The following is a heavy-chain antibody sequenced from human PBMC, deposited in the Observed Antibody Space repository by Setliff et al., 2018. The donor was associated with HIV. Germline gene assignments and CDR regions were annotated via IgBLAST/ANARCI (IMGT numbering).Heavy chain of an antibody. CDR2: IYPADSKT. CDR3: ARLGPLGYYYYMDV. V-gene: IGHV5-51*01. Sequence: GESLTISCKGSGYSFSSHWIGWVRQLPGKGLEWIGIIYPADSKTTYSPSFQGQVTISVDKSIRAAYLQWSSLKASDTGMFYCARLGPLGYYYYMDVWGNGTTVTVS. D-gene: IGHD3-3*02. J-gene: IGHJ6*03. CDR1: GYSFSSHW.